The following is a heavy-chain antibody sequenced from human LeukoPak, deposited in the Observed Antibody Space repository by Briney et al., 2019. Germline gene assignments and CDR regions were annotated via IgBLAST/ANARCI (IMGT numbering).Heavy chain of an antibody. D-gene: IGHD3-10*01. V-gene: IGHV3-48*01. CDR3: TYGSGSYANH. CDR1: GFTISSYS. J-gene: IGHJ5*02. Sequence: GGSLRPSCAAAGFTISSYSKNGVRPAPGKGLGGASYISSSSSTIYYADSVKGRFTISRDNAKNSLYLQMNSLRAEDTAVYYCTYGSGSYANHWGQGTLVTVSS. CDR2: ISSSSSTI.